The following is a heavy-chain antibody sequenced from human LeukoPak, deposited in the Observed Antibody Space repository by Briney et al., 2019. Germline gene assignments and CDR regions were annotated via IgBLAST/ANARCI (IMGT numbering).Heavy chain of an antibody. CDR2: IIPIFGTA. Sequence: EASVTVSCRASGGTFISYAISWVRQAPGQGREWMGGIIPIFGTANYAQKFQGRVTITTDESTSTAYMELSSLRSEDTAVYYCARTYYYDSSGYYPMYYFDYWGQGTLVTVSS. J-gene: IGHJ4*02. CDR3: ARTYYYDSSGYYPMYYFDY. CDR1: GGTFISYA. D-gene: IGHD3-22*01. V-gene: IGHV1-69*05.